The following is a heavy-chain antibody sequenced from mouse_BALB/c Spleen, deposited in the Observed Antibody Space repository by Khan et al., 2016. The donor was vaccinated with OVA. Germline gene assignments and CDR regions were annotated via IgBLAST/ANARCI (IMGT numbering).Heavy chain of an antibody. Sequence: EVQLQESGPGLVKPSQSLSLTCSVTGYSITSGYFWNWIRQFPGNKLEWMGYIRYDGNSNYNPSLKNRISITRDTAKNQFFLKLNSVTPEDTATDYCARGGSSGPAWFAYGGQGTLVTVSA. D-gene: IGHD3-1*01. V-gene: IGHV3-6*02. CDR1: GYSITSGYF. J-gene: IGHJ3*01. CDR2: IRYDGNS. CDR3: ARGGSSGPAWFAY.